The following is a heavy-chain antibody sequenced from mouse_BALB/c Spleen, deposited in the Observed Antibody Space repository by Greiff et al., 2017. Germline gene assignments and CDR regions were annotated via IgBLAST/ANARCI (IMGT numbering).Heavy chain of an antibody. CDR3: TRWMITTGYWYFDV. V-gene: IGHV1S81*02. CDR2: INPSNGGT. CDR1: GYTFTSYY. D-gene: IGHD2-4*01. J-gene: IGHJ1*01. Sequence: QVQLQQSGAELVKPGASVKLSCKASGYTFTSYYMYWVKQRPGQGLEWIGEINPSNGGTNFNEKFKSKATLTVDKSSSTAYMQLSSLTSEDSAVYYCTRWMITTGYWYFDVWGAGTTVTVSS.